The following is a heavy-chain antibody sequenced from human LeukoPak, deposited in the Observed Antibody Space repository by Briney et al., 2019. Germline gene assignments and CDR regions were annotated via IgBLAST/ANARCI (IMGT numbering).Heavy chain of an antibody. Sequence: ASVKVSCKSSGYXFTNYYMHWVRQAPGQGLEWMGIINPSGGSTSYAQKFQGRVTMTRDTSTSTVYMELSSLRSGDTAVYYCAGGDTAMVLWGQGTLVTVSS. CDR2: INPSGGST. D-gene: IGHD5-18*01. V-gene: IGHV1-46*01. J-gene: IGHJ4*02. CDR1: GYXFTNYY. CDR3: AGGDTAMVL.